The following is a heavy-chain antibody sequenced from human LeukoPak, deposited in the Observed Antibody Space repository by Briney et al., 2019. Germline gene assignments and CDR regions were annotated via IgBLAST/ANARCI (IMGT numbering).Heavy chain of an antibody. D-gene: IGHD2-2*01. CDR3: ARGVGGTIVVVPAAMEFDP. V-gene: IGHV1-2*02. CDR1: GYTFTGYY. J-gene: IGHJ5*02. CDR2: ITPNSGGT. Sequence: GASVKVSCKASGYTFTGYYIDWVRQAPGQGLEWMGWITPNSGGTKYGQKFQGRVTMTRDTSISTAYMELSSLRSEDTAVYYCARGVGGTIVVVPAAMEFDPWGQGTLVTVSS.